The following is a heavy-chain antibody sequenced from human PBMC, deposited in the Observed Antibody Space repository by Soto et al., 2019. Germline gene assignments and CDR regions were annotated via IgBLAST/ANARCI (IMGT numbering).Heavy chain of an antibody. CDR2: IDPSDSYT. D-gene: IGHD6-19*01. CDR3: ARHPKVSRSSGSPGWFDP. CDR1: GYSFTSYW. Sequence: EVQLVQSGAEVKKPGESLRISCKGSGYSFTSYWISWVRQMPGKGLEWMGRIDPSDSYTNYSPSFQGHVTISADKSISTAYLQWSSLKASDTAMYYCARHPKVSRSSGSPGWFDPWGQGTLVTVSS. J-gene: IGHJ5*02. V-gene: IGHV5-10-1*03.